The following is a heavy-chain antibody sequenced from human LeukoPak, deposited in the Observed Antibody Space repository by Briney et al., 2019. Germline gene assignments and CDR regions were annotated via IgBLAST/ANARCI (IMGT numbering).Heavy chain of an antibody. D-gene: IGHD6-19*01. CDR3: AGREVGQWLDYWFDP. CDR1: GYSFTSYW. J-gene: IGHJ5*02. Sequence: GESLKISCKGSGYSFTSYWIGWVRQMPGKGLAWMGIIYPGDSDTRYSPSFQGQVTISADKSISTAYLQWSSLKASDTAMYYCAGREVGQWLDYWFDPCGQGTLVTVSP. CDR2: IYPGDSDT. V-gene: IGHV5-51*01.